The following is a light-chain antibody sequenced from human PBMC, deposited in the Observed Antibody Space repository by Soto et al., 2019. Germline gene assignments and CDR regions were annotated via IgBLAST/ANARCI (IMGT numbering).Light chain of an antibody. J-gene: IGLJ1*01. V-gene: IGLV2-8*01. CDR3: SSYAGSNDFV. CDR1: SSDVGAYNY. CDR2: EVR. Sequence: QSVLTQPPSASGSPGQSVTISCAGSSSDVGAYNYVSWYQQHPGKAPKLIIYEVRNRPAGVPDRFSGSKSGNTASLTVSGLQAEDEADYYCSSYAGSNDFVFGTGTQLTVL.